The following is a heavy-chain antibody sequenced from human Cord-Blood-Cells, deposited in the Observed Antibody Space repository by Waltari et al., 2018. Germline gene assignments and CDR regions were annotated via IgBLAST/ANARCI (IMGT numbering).Heavy chain of an antibody. CDR3: ARTEVAVAGPPFDY. CDR2: IIPILGIA. CDR1: GGTFSSYA. D-gene: IGHD6-19*01. Sequence: QVQLVQSGAEVQKPGSSVKVYCKASGGTFSSYATSWVRQAPGQGLEWMGRIIPILGIANYEQKFQGRVTITANKSTSTAYMELSSLRAEDTALYYCARTEVAVAGPPFDYWGQGTLVTVSS. V-gene: IGHV1-69*09. J-gene: IGHJ4*02.